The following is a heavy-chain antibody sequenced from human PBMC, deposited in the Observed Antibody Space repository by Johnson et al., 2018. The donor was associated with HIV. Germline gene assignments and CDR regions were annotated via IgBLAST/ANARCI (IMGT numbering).Heavy chain of an antibody. D-gene: IGHD4-17*01. V-gene: IGHV3-53*01. CDR1: GFTVSSNY. Sequence: VQLVESGGGLIQPGGSLRLSCAASGFTVSSNYMSWVRQAPGKGLEWVSVIYSGGSTYYADSVKGRFTISRDNSKKTLYLQMNSLRAEDTAVYYCARDGTFGYGDYVGRAFDIWGQGTMVTVSS. CDR3: ARDGTFGYGDYVGRAFDI. J-gene: IGHJ3*02. CDR2: IYSGGST.